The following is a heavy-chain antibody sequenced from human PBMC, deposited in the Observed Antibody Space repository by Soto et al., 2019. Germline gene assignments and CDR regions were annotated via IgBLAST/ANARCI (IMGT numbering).Heavy chain of an antibody. J-gene: IGHJ4*02. CDR1: GGSFSGYY. CDR3: ALDCSGGSCYSGGYFDY. CDR2: INHSGST. D-gene: IGHD2-15*01. V-gene: IGHV4-34*01. Sequence: QVQLQQWGAGLLKPSETLSLTCAVYGGSFSGYYWSWIRQPPGKGLEWIGEINHSGSTNYNPSLKSRVTISVDTSKNQFSLKLSSVTAADTAVYYCALDCSGGSCYSGGYFDYWGQGTLVTVSS.